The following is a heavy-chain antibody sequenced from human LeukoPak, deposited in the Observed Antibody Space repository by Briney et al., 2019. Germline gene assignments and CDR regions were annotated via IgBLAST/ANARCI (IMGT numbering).Heavy chain of an antibody. CDR1: GFTVSSNY. J-gene: IGHJ6*03. D-gene: IGHD3-22*01. V-gene: IGHV3-66*02. CDR2: IYSGGST. Sequence: PGGSLRLSCAASGFTVSSNYMSWARQAPGMGLEWVSVIYSGGSTYYADSVKGRFTISRDNSKNTLYLQMNSLRAEDTAVYYCARDRRDSSGYQGYYMDVWGKGTTVTVSS. CDR3: ARDRRDSSGYQGYYMDV.